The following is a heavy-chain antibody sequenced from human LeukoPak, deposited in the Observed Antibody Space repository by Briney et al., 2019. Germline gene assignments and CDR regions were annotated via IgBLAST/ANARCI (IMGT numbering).Heavy chain of an antibody. V-gene: IGHV4-39*01. Sequence: SETLSLTCTVSGGSISSRSYYWGWIRQPPGKGLEWIGKISDSGSTYYSPSLRSRVTISIDMSKNQFSLKLSSVTATDTAVYYCARGRGIMTHYSNYGTDYGDPWGQGTLVTVSS. CDR3: ARGRGIMTHYSNYGTDYGDP. CDR1: GGSISSRSYY. D-gene: IGHD4-11*01. J-gene: IGHJ5*02. CDR2: ISDSGST.